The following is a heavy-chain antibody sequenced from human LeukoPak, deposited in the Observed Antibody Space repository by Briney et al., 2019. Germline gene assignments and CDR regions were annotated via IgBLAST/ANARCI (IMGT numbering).Heavy chain of an antibody. D-gene: IGHD6-13*01. CDR3: ARHSSSWYFRYYYYYMDV. Sequence: TGGSLRLSCAASGFTVSSNYMSWVRQAPGKGLEWVSVIYSGGSTYYAGSVKGRFTISRDNSKNTLYLQMNSLRAEDTAVYYCARHSSSWYFRYYYYYMDVWGKGTTVTISS. V-gene: IGHV3-66*04. CDR1: GFTVSSNY. J-gene: IGHJ6*03. CDR2: IYSGGST.